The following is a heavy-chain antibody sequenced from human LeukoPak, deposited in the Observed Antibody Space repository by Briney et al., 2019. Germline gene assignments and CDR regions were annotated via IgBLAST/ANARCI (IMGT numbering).Heavy chain of an antibody. J-gene: IGHJ4*02. CDR2: IYYSGST. D-gene: IGHD6-13*01. Sequence: SETLSLTCTVSGGSISSYYWSWIRQPPGKGLEWIGYIYYSGSTNYNPSLKSRVTISVDTSKNQFSLKLSSVTAADTAVYYCARAGGFRIAAAVGFDYWGQGTLVTVSS. CDR3: ARAGGFRIAAAVGFDY. CDR1: GGSISSYY. V-gene: IGHV4-59*01.